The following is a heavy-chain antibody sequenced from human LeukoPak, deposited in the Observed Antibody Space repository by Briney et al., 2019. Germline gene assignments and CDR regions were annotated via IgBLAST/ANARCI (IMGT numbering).Heavy chain of an antibody. Sequence: PGGSLRLSCAASGFIFNNNAIHWVRQAPGKGLERVAVISFDGRDKHHADSVKGRFTISRDNSKNTLYLQMNSLRAEDTAVYYCARQHDYGDFYYFDYWGQGTLVTVSS. CDR2: ISFDGRDK. J-gene: IGHJ4*02. V-gene: IGHV3-30*14. CDR1: GFIFNNNA. CDR3: ARQHDYGDFYYFDY. D-gene: IGHD4-17*01.